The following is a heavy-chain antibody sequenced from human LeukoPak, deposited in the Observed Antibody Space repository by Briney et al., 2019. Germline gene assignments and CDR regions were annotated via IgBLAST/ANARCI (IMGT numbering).Heavy chain of an antibody. CDR2: ITNSGNSK. D-gene: IGHD5-24*01. CDR3: AKGPKLGDGFHCDS. V-gene: IGHV3-48*01. J-gene: IGHJ4*02. CDR1: EFTFSSYS. Sequence: PGGSLRLSCAASEFTFSSYSMNWVRQAPGKGLEWVSYITNSGNSKSYADSVKGRFTISRDISKNTLYLQMNSLRVEDTAVYYCAKGPKLGDGFHCDSWGQGTLVTVSS.